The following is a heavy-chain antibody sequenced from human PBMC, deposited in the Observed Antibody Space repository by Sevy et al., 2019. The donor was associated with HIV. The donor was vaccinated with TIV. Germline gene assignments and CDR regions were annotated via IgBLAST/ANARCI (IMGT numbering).Heavy chain of an antibody. CDR2: INPGGTST. CDR3: SRAITVEGRGVGY. V-gene: IGHV3-74*01. Sequence: WGSLRLSCAASGFTFSNYWMHWVRQAPGKGLVWVSRINPGGTSTDYAYSVKGRFTISRDNAKNSLYLQMNSLRAEDTAVYYCSRAITVEGRGVGYWGQGTLVTVSS. J-gene: IGHJ4*02. CDR1: GFTFSNYW. D-gene: IGHD5-12*01.